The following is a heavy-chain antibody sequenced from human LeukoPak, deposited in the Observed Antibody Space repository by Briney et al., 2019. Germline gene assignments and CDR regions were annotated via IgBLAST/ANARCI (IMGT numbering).Heavy chain of an antibody. D-gene: IGHD6-13*01. CDR3: ARDLRAAAGKLYYFDY. CDR2: NNTNSGST. CDR1: GYTFTGYY. V-gene: IGHV1-2*02. Sequence: ASVKVSCKASGYTFTGYYMHWVRQAPRQPLEWMGWNNTNSGSTNYQEKFQGRVTMTRDTSISTAYMELSSLRSDDTAVYYCARDLRAAAGKLYYFDYWGQGTLVTVSS. J-gene: IGHJ4*02.